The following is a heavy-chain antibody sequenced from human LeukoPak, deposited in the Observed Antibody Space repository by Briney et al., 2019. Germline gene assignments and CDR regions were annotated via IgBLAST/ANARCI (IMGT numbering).Heavy chain of an antibody. CDR2: ISAYNGNT. D-gene: IGHD5-12*01. Sequence: ASVKVSCKASGYTFTSYYMHWVRQAPGQGLEWMGWISAYNGNTNYAQKLQGRVTMTTDTSTSTAYMELRSLRSDDTAVYYCAREWTYTSMGIVATSSDYWGQGTLVTVSS. V-gene: IGHV1-18*04. CDR3: AREWTYTSMGIVATSSDY. CDR1: GYTFTSYY. J-gene: IGHJ4*02.